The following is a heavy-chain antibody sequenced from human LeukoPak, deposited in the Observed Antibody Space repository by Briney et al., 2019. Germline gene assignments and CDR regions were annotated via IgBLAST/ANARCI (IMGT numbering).Heavy chain of an antibody. V-gene: IGHV3-21*01. CDR3: ARGIYTSSPRNPKNFFDY. CDR2: ISSSSSYI. CDR1: EFTFSSYT. Sequence: GGSLRLSCAASEFTFSSYTMNWVRQAPGKGLEWVSSISSSSSYIYYADSMKGRFTISRDNAKNSLYLQMNSLRAEDTAVYFCARGIYTSSPRNPKNFFDYWGQGTLVTVS. D-gene: IGHD2-2*02. J-gene: IGHJ4*02.